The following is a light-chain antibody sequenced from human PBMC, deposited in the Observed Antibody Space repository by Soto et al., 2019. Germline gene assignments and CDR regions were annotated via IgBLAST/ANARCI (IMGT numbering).Light chain of an antibody. J-gene: IGLJ1*01. CDR3: AAWDASVSSHV. V-gene: IGLV1-47*01. CDR1: TSNIGRNF. CDR2: MND. Sequence: QSVLTQPPSASETPGQRVTMSCSGSTSNIGRNFVYWYQQVPGTAPKLLIYMNDHRPSGVPDRFSGSKSGTTASLAISGLRSEDEADYYCAAWDASVSSHVFGTGT.